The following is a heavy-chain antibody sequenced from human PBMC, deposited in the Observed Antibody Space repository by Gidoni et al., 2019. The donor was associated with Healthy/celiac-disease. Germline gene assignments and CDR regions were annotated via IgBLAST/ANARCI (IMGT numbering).Heavy chain of an antibody. J-gene: IGHJ4*02. CDR1: GYTFTSYG. V-gene: IGHV1-18*01. CDR3: ARDPDYDYIWGSRAFDY. CDR2: ISAYNGNT. Sequence: QVQLVQSGAEVKKPGASVKVSCKASGYTFTSYGISWVRQAPGQGLEWMGWISAYNGNTNYAQKLQGRVTMTTDTSTSTAYMELRSLRSDDTAVYYCARDPDYDYIWGSRAFDYWGQGTLVTVSS. D-gene: IGHD3-16*01.